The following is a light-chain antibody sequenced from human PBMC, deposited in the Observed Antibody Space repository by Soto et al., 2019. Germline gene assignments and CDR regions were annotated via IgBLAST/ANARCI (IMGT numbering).Light chain of an antibody. V-gene: IGLV2-14*01. J-gene: IGLJ3*02. CDR3: RSYSYSITLWV. CDR2: EDT. CDR1: NNDIGGYNY. Sequence: QSALTQPASVSGSPGQSVTISCAGTNNDIGGYNYVSWYQQHPGGAPKLMIYEDTNRPSGVSNRFSGSKSGTTASLTISGLQAEDEADYYCRSYSYSITLWVFGGGTKLTVL.